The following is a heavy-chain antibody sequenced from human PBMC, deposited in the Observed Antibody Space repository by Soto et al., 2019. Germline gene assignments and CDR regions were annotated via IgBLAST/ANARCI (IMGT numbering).Heavy chain of an antibody. J-gene: IGHJ6*02. V-gene: IGHV1-69*11. CDR1: GGTFSSSG. CDR3: ARWSQPRYTYDPYAVDV. Sequence: QVHLVQSGTEVKKPGSSVKVSCKASGGTFSSSGFSWVRQAPGQGLEWMGMIVPSLDTTNYAQKFQARVTITADEVTSTASMELRILRSEDTAVEYCARWSQPRYTYDPYAVDVWGQGTRVIVSS. CDR2: IVPSLDTT. D-gene: IGHD3-16*01.